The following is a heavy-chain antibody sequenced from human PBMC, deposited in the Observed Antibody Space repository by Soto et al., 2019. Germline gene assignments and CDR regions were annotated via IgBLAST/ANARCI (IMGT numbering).Heavy chain of an antibody. Sequence: GASVKVSCKSSDNTFTHYGINWVGQAPGQGLEWMGWISGYNGNTKYAQKFQDRVTMTADTSTRTAFMEVRSLTSDDTGVYFCAATWGNYFGLDVWGQGTTVTVSS. J-gene: IGHJ6*02. V-gene: IGHV1-18*01. CDR1: DNTFTHYG. CDR2: ISGYNGNT. CDR3: AATWGNYFGLDV. D-gene: IGHD7-27*01.